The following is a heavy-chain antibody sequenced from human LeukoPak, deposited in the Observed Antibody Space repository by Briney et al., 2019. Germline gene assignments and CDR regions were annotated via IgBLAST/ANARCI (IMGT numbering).Heavy chain of an antibody. CDR2: ISGSGGST. J-gene: IGHJ4*02. D-gene: IGHD3-3*01. Sequence: PGGSLRLSCAASGFTFSSYAMSWVRQAPGKGLEWFSAISGSGGSTYYADSVKGRFTISRDNSKNTLYLQMNSLRAEDTAVYYCAKGPRKALEWQPLDYWGQGTLVTVSS. V-gene: IGHV3-23*01. CDR3: AKGPRKALEWQPLDY. CDR1: GFTFSSYA.